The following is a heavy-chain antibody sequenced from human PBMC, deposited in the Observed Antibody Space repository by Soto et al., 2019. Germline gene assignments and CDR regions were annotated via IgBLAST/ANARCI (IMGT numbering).Heavy chain of an antibody. CDR2: ISSSGSTI. CDR1: GFTFSSYE. D-gene: IGHD6-13*01. V-gene: IGHV3-48*03. J-gene: IGHJ6*02. Sequence: GGSLRLSCATSGFTFSSYEMNWVRQAPGKGLEWVSYISSSGSTIYYADSVKGRFTISRDNAKNSLYLQMDSLRAEDTAVYYCARDQEAGSFFPYCYGMDVWGQGTTVTVSS. CDR3: ARDQEAGSFFPYCYGMDV.